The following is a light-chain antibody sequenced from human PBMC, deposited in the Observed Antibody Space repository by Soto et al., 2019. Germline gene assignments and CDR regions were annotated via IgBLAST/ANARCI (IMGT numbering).Light chain of an antibody. Sequence: EIVLTQSPGTLSLSPGERATLSCRASQSVSSSYLAWYQQKPGQAPRLLIYGVSNRATGIPGRFSGSGSGADFSLTISGLEPEDFAVYYCQQFATSVTFGGGTKVDIK. CDR3: QQFATSVT. V-gene: IGKV3-20*01. J-gene: IGKJ4*01. CDR2: GVS. CDR1: QSVSSSY.